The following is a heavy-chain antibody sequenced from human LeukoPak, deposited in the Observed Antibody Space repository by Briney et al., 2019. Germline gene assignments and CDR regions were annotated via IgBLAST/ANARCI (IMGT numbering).Heavy chain of an antibody. J-gene: IGHJ1*01. D-gene: IGHD3-22*01. CDR1: GFTFSRYW. CDR3: ARAPAEIGGYYPEYFRH. CDR2: IKSDGST. Sequence: GGSLRLSCAASGFTFSRYWMHWVRQAPGKGLVWVSRIKSDGSTNYADSVKGRFTISRDNAKNTVSLQMNSLRAEDTGVYYCARAPAEIGGYYPEYFRHWGQGTLVSVSS. V-gene: IGHV3-74*01.